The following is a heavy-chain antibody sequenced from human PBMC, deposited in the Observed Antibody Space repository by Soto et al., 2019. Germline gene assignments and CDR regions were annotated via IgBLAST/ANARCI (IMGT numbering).Heavy chain of an antibody. V-gene: IGHV3-21*01. CDR3: ARDGRSVAEYYYYGMDV. D-gene: IGHD6-19*01. CDR2: ISSSSSYI. J-gene: IGHJ6*02. Sequence: GGSLRLSCAASGFTFSSYSMNWVRQAPGKGLEWVSSISSSSSYIYYADSVKGRFTISRDNAKNSLYRQMNSLRAEDTAAYYCARDGRSVAEYYYYGMDVWGQGTTVTVSS. CDR1: GFTFSSYS.